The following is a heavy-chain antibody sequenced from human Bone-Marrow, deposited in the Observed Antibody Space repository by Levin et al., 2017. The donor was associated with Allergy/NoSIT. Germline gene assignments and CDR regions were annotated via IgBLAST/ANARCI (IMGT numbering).Heavy chain of an antibody. Sequence: AGESLKISCVASGFTFNNAWMSWVRQAPGKGLEWVGRIKSKTAVGTTDYAAPVKGRFTISRDDSQNTLYLEMNSLKSEDAAVYYCTTDLPELELEKRKWVDPWGQGTQVTVSS. CDR2: IKSKTAVGTT. J-gene: IGHJ5*02. V-gene: IGHV3-15*01. CDR3: TTDLPELELEKRKWVDP. D-gene: IGHD1-7*01. CDR1: GFTFNNAW.